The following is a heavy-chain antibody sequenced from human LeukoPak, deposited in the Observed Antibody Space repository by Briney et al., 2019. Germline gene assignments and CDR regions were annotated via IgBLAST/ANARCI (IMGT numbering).Heavy chain of an antibody. Sequence: SETLSLTCTVSGGSISSYYWSWIRQPAGKGLEWIGRIFASGNTKYNPSLKSRVTMALDTSKNQFSLKLSSVTAADTAVYYCASSSLLYYFDYWGQGTLVTVSS. CDR2: IFASGNT. V-gene: IGHV4-4*07. CDR1: GGSISSYY. CDR3: ASSSLLYYFDY. D-gene: IGHD2-15*01. J-gene: IGHJ4*02.